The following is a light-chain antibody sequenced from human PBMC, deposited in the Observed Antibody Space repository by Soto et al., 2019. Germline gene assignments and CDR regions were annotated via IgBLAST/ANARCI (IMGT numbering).Light chain of an antibody. CDR2: GAS. V-gene: IGKV3-20*01. CDR1: QSISSNY. J-gene: IGKJ1*01. CDR3: QHYGTSPWT. Sequence: EIVLTQSPGTLSLSLGERVTLSCRASQSISSNYLAWYQQKPGQAPRPGIYGASSRATGIPDRFSGSGSGTDFTLTISRLEPEDFSVCYCQHYGTSPWTFGQGTKVEIQ.